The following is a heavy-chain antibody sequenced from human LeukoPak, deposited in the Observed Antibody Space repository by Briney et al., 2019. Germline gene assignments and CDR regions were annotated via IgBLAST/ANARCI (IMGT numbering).Heavy chain of an antibody. CDR2: IIPIFGTA. CDR3: ARAHSYGYPRDY. D-gene: IGHD5-18*01. Sequence: ASVKVSCKASGGTFSSYAISWVRQAPGQGLEWMGGIIPIFGTANYAQKFQGRVTITADESTSTAYMELSSLRSEDTAVYYCARAHSYGYPRDYWGQGTLVTVSP. V-gene: IGHV1-69*13. J-gene: IGHJ4*02. CDR1: GGTFSSYA.